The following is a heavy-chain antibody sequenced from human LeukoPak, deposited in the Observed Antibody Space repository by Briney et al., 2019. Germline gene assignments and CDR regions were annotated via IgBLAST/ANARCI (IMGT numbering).Heavy chain of an antibody. J-gene: IGHJ6*03. CDR1: GYTFTSYD. V-gene: IGHV1-8*01. Sequence: GASVKVSCKASGYTFTSYDINWVRQATGQGLEWMGWMNPNSGNTGYAQKFQGRVTITRNTSISTAYMELSRLRSDDTAVYYCARGIVVVIAIISMDVWGKGTTVTVSS. D-gene: IGHD2-21*01. CDR2: MNPNSGNT. CDR3: ARGIVVVIAIISMDV.